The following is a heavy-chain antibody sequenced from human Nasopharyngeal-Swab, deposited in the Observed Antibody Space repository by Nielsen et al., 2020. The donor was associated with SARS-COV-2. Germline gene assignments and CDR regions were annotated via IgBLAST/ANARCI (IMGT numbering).Heavy chain of an antibody. CDR3: AKEPDYDFWSGYFDY. D-gene: IGHD3-3*01. V-gene: IGHV3-48*03. Sequence: GGSLRLSCAASGFTFSNYEMNWVRQAPGKGLEWLSYISSSGTTIYYADSVKGRFTISRDNAKNSLYLQMSSLRAEDTAVYYCAKEPDYDFWSGYFDYWGQGTLVTVSS. CDR2: ISSSGTTI. J-gene: IGHJ4*02. CDR1: GFTFSNYE.